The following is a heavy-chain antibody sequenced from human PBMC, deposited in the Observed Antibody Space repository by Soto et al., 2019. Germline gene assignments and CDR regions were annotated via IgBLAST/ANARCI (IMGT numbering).Heavy chain of an antibody. Sequence: GASLKISCEGSGYSFTHYWISWVRQMPGKGLEWMGRIDPSDSFPDYSTSFQGHVTISADKSVSTAYRQWSSLKASDTAMYYCAIHHDYSNMGAFDIWGQGTMVTVSS. CDR3: AIHHDYSNMGAFDI. D-gene: IGHD4-4*01. J-gene: IGHJ3*02. V-gene: IGHV5-10-1*01. CDR1: GYSFTHYW. CDR2: IDPSDSFP.